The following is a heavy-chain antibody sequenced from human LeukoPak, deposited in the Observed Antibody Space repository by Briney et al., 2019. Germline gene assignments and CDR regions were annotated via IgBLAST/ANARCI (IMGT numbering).Heavy chain of an antibody. Sequence: PSETLSLTCAVYGVSFSGYYWSWIRQPPGKGLEWIGEINHSGSTNYNPSLKSRVTISVDTTKNQFSLKLSSVTAADTAVYYRARAVKQWLRGDYYYYMDVWGKGTTVTVSS. V-gene: IGHV4-34*01. CDR3: ARAVKQWLRGDYYYYMDV. CDR1: GVSFSGYY. CDR2: INHSGST. J-gene: IGHJ6*03. D-gene: IGHD6-19*01.